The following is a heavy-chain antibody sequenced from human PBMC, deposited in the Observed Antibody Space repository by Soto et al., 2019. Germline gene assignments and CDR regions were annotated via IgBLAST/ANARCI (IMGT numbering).Heavy chain of an antibody. CDR2: ISDSGVNT. V-gene: IGHV3-23*01. CDR3: IEEARGHSYASL. J-gene: IGHJ4*02. D-gene: IGHD3-16*01. CDR1: GFLSSNYA. Sequence: EVQLLESGGGLVQPGGSLRLSCAASGFLSSNYAMGWVRQAPGTGLEWVSAISDSGVNTYYADSVKGRFTISGDNSKNASYLELKSLSAGDTAVYYCIEEARGHSYASLWGQGTPVTVSS.